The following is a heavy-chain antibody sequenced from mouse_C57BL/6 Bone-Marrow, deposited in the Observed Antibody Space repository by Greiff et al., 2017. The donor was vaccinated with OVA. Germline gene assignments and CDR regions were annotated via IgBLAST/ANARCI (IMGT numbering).Heavy chain of an antibody. Sequence: EVQLVESGGGLVQPGGSLKLSCAASGFTFSDYGMAWVRQAPRKGLEWVAFISNLAYSTYYADTVTGRFTISRENAKSTLYLEISSLRSEDTAMYYCARRALEGHDYWGQGTTLTVSS. CDR2: ISNLAYST. V-gene: IGHV5-15*01. J-gene: IGHJ2*01. CDR1: GFTFSDYG. CDR3: ARRALEGHDY. D-gene: IGHD3-3*01.